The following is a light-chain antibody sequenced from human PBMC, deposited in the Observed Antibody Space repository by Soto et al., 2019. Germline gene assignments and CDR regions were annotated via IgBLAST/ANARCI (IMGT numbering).Light chain of an antibody. J-gene: IGKJ3*01. CDR2: DAS. CDR3: KQYGSGPFT. V-gene: IGKV3-20*01. Sequence: EIVLTQSPGTPSLSPGSRATVPCRETQSVASSHLAWYRQKPGQTPRLLIYDASSRGTGIPDRISGSGSGTDFTLTISRLEPEDFAVYYCKQYGSGPFTFGPGTKVDIK. CDR1: QSVASSH.